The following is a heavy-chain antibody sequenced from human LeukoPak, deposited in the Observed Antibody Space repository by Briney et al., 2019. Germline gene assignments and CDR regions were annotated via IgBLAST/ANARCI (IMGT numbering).Heavy chain of an antibody. D-gene: IGHD6-19*01. J-gene: IGHJ6*02. CDR3: ARGVAAAGTGSNYYYYYGMDV. V-gene: IGHV4-61*01. Sequence: SETLSLTCTVSGGSVSSGSYYWSWIRQPPGKGLEWIGYIYYSGSTNYNPSLKSRVTISVDTSKNQFSLKLSSVTAADTAVYYCARGVAAAGTGSNYYYYYGMDVWGQGTTVTVS. CDR2: IYYSGST. CDR1: GGSVSSGSYY.